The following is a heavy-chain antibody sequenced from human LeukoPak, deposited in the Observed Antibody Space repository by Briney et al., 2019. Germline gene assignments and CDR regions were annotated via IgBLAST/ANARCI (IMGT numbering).Heavy chain of an antibody. V-gene: IGHV1-2*02. Sequence: ASVKVSCKASGYTFTDYYMHWVRQAPGQGLEWMGWINPNSGGTDYAQKFQGRVTMTRDTSISTAYMELSRLRSDDTAVYYCARDAVAAALNWFDPWGQGTLVTVSS. D-gene: IGHD6-13*01. CDR1: GYTFTDYY. CDR2: INPNSGGT. J-gene: IGHJ5*02. CDR3: ARDAVAAALNWFDP.